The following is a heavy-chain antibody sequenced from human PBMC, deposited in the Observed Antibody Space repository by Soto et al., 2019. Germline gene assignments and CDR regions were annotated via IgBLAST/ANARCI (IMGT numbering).Heavy chain of an antibody. CDR2: INHSGST. CDR3: ARGPTLYCSGGSCYPW. J-gene: IGHJ4*02. V-gene: IGHV4-34*01. CDR1: GGSFSGYY. D-gene: IGHD2-15*01. Sequence: SETLSLTCAVYGGSFSGYYWSWIRQPQGKGLEWIGEINHSGSTNYNPSLKSRVTISVDTSKNQFSLKLSSVTAADTAVYYCARGPTLYCSGGSCYPWWGQGTLVTVSS.